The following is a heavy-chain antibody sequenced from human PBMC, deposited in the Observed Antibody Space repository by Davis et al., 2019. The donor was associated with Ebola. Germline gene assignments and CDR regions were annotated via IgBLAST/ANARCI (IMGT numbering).Heavy chain of an antibody. CDR1: GGSFSGYY. J-gene: IGHJ6*02. CDR2: INHSGST. D-gene: IGHD3-3*01. CDR3: ARGNNYDFWSGRKYVMDV. Sequence: SETLSLTCAVYGGSFSGYYWSWIRQPPGKGLEWIGEINHSGSTNYNPSLKSRVTISVDTSKNQFSLKLSSVTAADTAVYYCARGNNYDFWSGRKYVMDVWGQGTTVTVSS. V-gene: IGHV4-34*01.